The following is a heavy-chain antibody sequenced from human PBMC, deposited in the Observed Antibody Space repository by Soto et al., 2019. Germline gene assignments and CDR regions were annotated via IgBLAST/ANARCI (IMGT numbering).Heavy chain of an antibody. CDR2: INPKSGGT. CDR1: GYTFTVYY. V-gene: IGHV1-2*06. CDR3: ARDLAKGGGSAGFDY. Sequence: ASVKVSCKASGYTFTVYYMHWVRQAPGQGLEWMGRINPKSGGTMYPQKFQGRVTMTWDTSISTAYMALTRLRSDDTAVYYCARDLAKGGGSAGFDYWGQGTLVTVPS. D-gene: IGHD1-26*01. J-gene: IGHJ4*02.